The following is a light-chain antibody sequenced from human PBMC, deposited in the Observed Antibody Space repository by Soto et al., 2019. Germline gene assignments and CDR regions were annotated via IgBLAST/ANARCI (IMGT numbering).Light chain of an antibody. V-gene: IGKV3-20*01. CDR2: GAS. CDR3: QQYGSSPRT. J-gene: IGKJ1*01. CDR1: QSVRSN. Sequence: EIVMTQSPATLSVSPGERATLSCRASQSVRSNSVCYQQKPGQAPRLLIYGASSRATGIPDRFSGSGSGTDFTLTISRLEPEDFAVYYCQQYGSSPRTFGQGTKVDIK.